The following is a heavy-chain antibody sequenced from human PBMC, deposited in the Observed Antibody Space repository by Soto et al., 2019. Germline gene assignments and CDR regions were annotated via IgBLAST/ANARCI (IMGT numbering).Heavy chain of an antibody. CDR1: GFTFSSYW. V-gene: IGHV3-74*01. J-gene: IGHJ3*02. D-gene: IGHD2-15*01. CDR2: INSDGSST. CDR3: ASDRSYGAYCSGGSCYGPPPSERDDFDI. Sequence: GGSLRLSCAASGFTFSSYWMHWVRQAPGKGLVWVSRINSDGSSTGYADSVKGRFTISRDNAKNTLYLQMNSLRAEDTAVYYCASDRSYGAYCSGGSCYGPPPSERDDFDIWGQGTMVTVSS.